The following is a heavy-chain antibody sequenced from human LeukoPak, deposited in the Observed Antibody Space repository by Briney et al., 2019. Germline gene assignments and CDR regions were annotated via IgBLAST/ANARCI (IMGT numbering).Heavy chain of an antibody. CDR3: ARGQRVRQERITMVRGVPTSNWFDP. D-gene: IGHD3-10*01. V-gene: IGHV4-59*01. CDR2: IYYSGSN. J-gene: IGHJ5*02. CDR1: GGSISSYY. Sequence: SETLSLTCTVSGGSISSYYWSWVRQPPGKGLEWVGYIYYSGSNNYNPSLKSGVTIPVDTSKNQFSLKLSSVTAADTAVYYCARGQRVRQERITMVRGVPTSNWFDPWGQGTLVTVSS.